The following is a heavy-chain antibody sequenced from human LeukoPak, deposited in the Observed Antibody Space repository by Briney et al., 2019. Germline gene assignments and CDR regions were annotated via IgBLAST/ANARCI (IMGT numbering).Heavy chain of an antibody. J-gene: IGHJ5*02. CDR2: IYTSGST. V-gene: IGHV4-4*07. CDR1: GGSISSYY. D-gene: IGHD6-6*01. CDR3: ARDRSSSSVWSWFDP. Sequence: SETLSLTCTVSGGSISSYYWSWIRQPAGKGLERIGRIYTSGSTNYNPSLKSRVTMSVDTSKNQFSLKLSSVTAADTAVYYCARDRSSSSVWSWFDPWGQGTLVTVSS.